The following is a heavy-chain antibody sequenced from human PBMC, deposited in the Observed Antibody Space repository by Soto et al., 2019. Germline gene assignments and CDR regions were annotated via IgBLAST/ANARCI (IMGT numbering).Heavy chain of an antibody. CDR1: GGSISSINNHFSNHY. V-gene: IGHV4-30-2*06. CDR2: MYHSGST. CDR3: ARVPDY. J-gene: IGHJ4*02. Sequence: SETLSLTCTVSGGSISSINNHFSNHYCSWIRLSPGKGLEWIGYMYHSGSTYYNPSLKSRVTISIDRSKNQFSLKLSSVTAADTAVYYCARVPDYWGQGMLVTVSS. D-gene: IGHD2-2*01.